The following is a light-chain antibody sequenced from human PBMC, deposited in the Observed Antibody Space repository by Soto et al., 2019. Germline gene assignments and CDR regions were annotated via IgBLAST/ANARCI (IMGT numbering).Light chain of an antibody. CDR1: QSVTKY. V-gene: IGKV3-11*01. J-gene: IGKJ5*01. Sequence: EIVLTQSPATLSLSPGESATLSCRASQSVTKYLVWYQQKPGQAPRLLISDASYRATGIPARFSGLGSGTDFTLTISSLEPEDFALYYCQQRSNWPITFGQGTRLEIK. CDR2: DAS. CDR3: QQRSNWPIT.